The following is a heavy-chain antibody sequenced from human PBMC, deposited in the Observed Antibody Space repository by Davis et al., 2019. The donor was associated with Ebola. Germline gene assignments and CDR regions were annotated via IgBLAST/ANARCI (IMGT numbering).Heavy chain of an antibody. D-gene: IGHD1-26*01. V-gene: IGHV3-21*01. CDR3: RGSLKEVFDY. CDR1: GFTFSSYS. J-gene: IGHJ4*02. Sequence: GESLKISCAASGFTFSSYSMNWVRQAPGKGLEWVSSISSSSSYIYYADSVKGRFTISRDNAKNSLYLQMNSLRAEDTAVYYCRGSLKEVFDYWGQGTLVTVSS. CDR2: ISSSSSYI.